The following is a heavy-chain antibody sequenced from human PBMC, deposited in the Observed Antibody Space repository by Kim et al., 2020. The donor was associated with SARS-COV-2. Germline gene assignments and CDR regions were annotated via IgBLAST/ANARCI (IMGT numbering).Heavy chain of an antibody. Sequence: GGSLRLSCAASGFTFNKNAMSWVRQAPGKGLEWVSAISGSGSSTYYADSVKGRFTVSRDNSKNTLYLQINSLRAEDTAVYYCARDRVTVTTRSFDYWGQG. D-gene: IGHD4-17*01. CDR2: ISGSGSST. J-gene: IGHJ4*02. CDR1: GFTFNKNA. CDR3: ARDRVTVTTRSFDY. V-gene: IGHV3-23*01.